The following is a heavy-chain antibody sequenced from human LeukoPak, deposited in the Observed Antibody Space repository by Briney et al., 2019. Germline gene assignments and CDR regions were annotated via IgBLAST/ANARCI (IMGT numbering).Heavy chain of an antibody. CDR1: GYTFTSYG. D-gene: IGHD6-19*01. J-gene: IGHJ1*01. CDR2: ISAYNGNT. CDR3: ARGLRDSSGREYFQH. V-gene: IGHV1-18*01. Sequence: GASVKVSCKASGYTFTSYGISWVRQAPGQGLEWMGWISAYNGNTNYAQKLQGRVIMTTDTSTSTAYMELRSLRSDDTAVYYCARGLRDSSGREYFQHWGQGTLVTVSS.